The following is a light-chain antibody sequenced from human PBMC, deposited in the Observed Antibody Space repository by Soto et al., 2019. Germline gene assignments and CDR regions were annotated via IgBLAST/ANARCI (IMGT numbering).Light chain of an antibody. J-gene: IGKJ1*01. CDR1: QSISSW. CDR3: QQYNSYA. V-gene: IGKV1-5*01. Sequence: DIQMTQSPSTLSASVGDRVTITCRASQSISSWLAWYQQKPGKAPKLLIYHASTLESGVPSRFSGSGSGTEFTLTISSLQPDDFATYYCQQYNSYACGQGTKVDI. CDR2: HAS.